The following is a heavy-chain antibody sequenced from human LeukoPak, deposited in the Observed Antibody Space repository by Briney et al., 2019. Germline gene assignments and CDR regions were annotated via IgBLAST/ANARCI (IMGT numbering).Heavy chain of an antibody. Sequence: PGGSLRLSCAASGVTFSSYAMSWVRQAPGKGLEWVSAISGSGGSTYYADSVKGRFTISRDNSKNTLYLQMNSLRAEDTAVYYCAKPPGLYYDFWSGYFPFDCWGQGTLVTVSS. J-gene: IGHJ4*02. CDR3: AKPPGLYYDFWSGYFPFDC. CDR2: ISGSGGST. D-gene: IGHD3-3*01. CDR1: GVTFSSYA. V-gene: IGHV3-23*01.